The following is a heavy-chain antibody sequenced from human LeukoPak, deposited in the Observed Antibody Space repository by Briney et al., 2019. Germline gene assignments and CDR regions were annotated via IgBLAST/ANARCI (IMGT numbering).Heavy chain of an antibody. CDR1: GGSFGGYY. D-gene: IGHD3-9*01. CDR2: INHSGST. J-gene: IGHJ4*02. Sequence: PSETLSLTCAVYGGSFGGYYWSWIRQPPGKGLEWIGEINHSGSTNYNPSLKSRVTISVDTSKNQFSLKLSSVTAADTAVYYCARVTGYMIEDHFDYWGQGILVTVSS. V-gene: IGHV4-34*01. CDR3: ARVTGYMIEDHFDY.